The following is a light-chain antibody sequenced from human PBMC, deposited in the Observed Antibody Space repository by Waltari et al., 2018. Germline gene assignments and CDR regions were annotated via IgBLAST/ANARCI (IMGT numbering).Light chain of an antibody. Sequence: SYVLTQPPSVSVAPGEPARITCGGNNIESKSWHWYRQRPGQAPVVVISYDNDRAAGIPERFSGSNSGNTATLTISRVEAGDEADYYCQVWDANTDPGVFGTGTEVTVL. CDR1: NIESKS. CDR2: YDN. V-gene: IGLV3-21*01. J-gene: IGLJ1*01. CDR3: QVWDANTDPGV.